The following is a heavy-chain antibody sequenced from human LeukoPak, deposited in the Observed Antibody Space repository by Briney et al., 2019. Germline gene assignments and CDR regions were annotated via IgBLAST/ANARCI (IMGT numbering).Heavy chain of an antibody. J-gene: IGHJ3*02. CDR2: ISSSGSTI. D-gene: IGHD1-26*01. CDR1: GFTFSSYE. CDR3: ARSTYSGSFDAFDI. Sequence: GGSLRLSCAASGFTFSSYEMNWVRQAPGKGLEWVSYISSSGSTIYYADSVKGRFTISRGNAKNSLYLQMNSLRAEDTAVYYCARSTYSGSFDAFDIWGQGTMVTVSS. V-gene: IGHV3-48*03.